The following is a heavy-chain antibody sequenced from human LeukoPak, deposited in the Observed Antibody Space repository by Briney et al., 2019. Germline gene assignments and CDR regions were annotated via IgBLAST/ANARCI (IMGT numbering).Heavy chain of an antibody. CDR2: ISYDGSNK. CDR3: ASSASGGGDNYFDY. D-gene: IGHD3-10*01. CDR1: GFIFSSYA. J-gene: IGHJ4*02. Sequence: GRSLRLSCAASGFIFSSYAMHWLRQAPGKGLEWVAVISYDGSNKYYADSVKGRFTISRDNSKNTLYLQMNSLRAEDTAVYYCASSASGGGDNYFDYWGQGTLVTVSS. V-gene: IGHV3-30*04.